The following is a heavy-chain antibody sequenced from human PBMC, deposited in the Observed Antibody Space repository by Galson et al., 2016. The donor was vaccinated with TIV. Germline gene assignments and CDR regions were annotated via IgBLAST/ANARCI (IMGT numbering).Heavy chain of an antibody. CDR3: ARLAYCTPTCHTYDAFHI. V-gene: IGHV5-51*01. CDR2: IFPDDSDT. Sequence: QSGAEVKKAGDSLRISCKHSGNSFRNSWIAWVRQMPGKGLEWIGMIFPDDSDTRYSPSFQGPVTISVDKSIKTAYLEWSTMKASGTAMYYCARLAYCTPTCHTYDAFHIWGQGTRVTVS. D-gene: IGHD2-8*01. CDR1: GNSFRNSW. J-gene: IGHJ3*02.